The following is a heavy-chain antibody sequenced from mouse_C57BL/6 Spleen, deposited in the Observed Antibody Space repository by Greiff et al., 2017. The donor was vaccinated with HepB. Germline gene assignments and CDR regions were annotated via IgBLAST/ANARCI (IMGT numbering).Heavy chain of an antibody. CDR2: INPNNGGT. D-gene: IGHD2-4*01. CDR1: GYTFTDYY. V-gene: IGHV1-26*01. J-gene: IGHJ3*01. Sequence: VQLQQSGPELVKPGASVKISCKASGYTFTDYYMNWVKQSHGKSLEWIGDINPNNGGTSYNQKFKGKATLTVDKSSSTAYMGLRSLTSEDSAVYYCARRNMIRGWFAYWGQGTLVTVSA. CDR3: ARRNMIRGWFAY.